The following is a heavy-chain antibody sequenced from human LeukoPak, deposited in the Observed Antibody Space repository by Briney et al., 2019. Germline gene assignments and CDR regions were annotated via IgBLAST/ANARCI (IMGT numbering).Heavy chain of an antibody. V-gene: IGHV3-23*01. D-gene: IGHD5-12*01. J-gene: IGHJ5*02. CDR2: ISTSGGST. Sequence: PEGSLRLSCVASGFTFSSYAMGWVRQAPGKGLEWVSTISTSGGSTYYADSVKGRFTISRDNSKNTLYLQMNSLRAEDTAVYYCAKGNTMVATHWFDPWGQGTLVTVSS. CDR3: AKGNTMVATHWFDP. CDR1: GFTFSSYA.